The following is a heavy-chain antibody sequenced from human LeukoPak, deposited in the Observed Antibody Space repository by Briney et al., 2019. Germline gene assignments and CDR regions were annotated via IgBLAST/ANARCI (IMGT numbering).Heavy chain of an antibody. Sequence: GGSLRLSCAASGFTVSSNYMSWVRQAPGKGLEWVSVIYSGGSTYYADSVKGRFTISRDNSKNTLYLQMNSLRAEDTAVYYCARDRGILWFGELPYNWFDPWGQGTLVTVSS. CDR2: IYSGGST. J-gene: IGHJ5*02. CDR1: GFTVSSNY. D-gene: IGHD3-10*01. V-gene: IGHV3-66*01. CDR3: ARDRGILWFGELPYNWFDP.